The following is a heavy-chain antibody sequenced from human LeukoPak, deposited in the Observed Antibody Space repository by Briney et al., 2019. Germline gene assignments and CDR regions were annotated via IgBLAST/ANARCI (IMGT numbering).Heavy chain of an antibody. Sequence: SETLSLTCTVSGGSISSYSYYWGWIRQPPGKGLEWIGTIFYSGTTHYNPSLKSRVTISVDTSKNQFSLKVSSVTAADTAVYYCARGVRPAAMTYNWFDPWGQGTLVTVSS. CDR2: IFYSGTT. CDR3: ARGVRPAAMTYNWFDP. CDR1: GGSISSYSYY. V-gene: IGHV4-39*01. J-gene: IGHJ5*02. D-gene: IGHD2-2*01.